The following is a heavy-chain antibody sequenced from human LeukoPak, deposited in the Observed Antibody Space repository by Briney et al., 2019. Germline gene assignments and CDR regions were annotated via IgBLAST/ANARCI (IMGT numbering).Heavy chain of an antibody. J-gene: IGHJ4*02. D-gene: IGHD6-13*01. CDR3: ARRRGSSWQTSYYFDY. CDR2: INPSGGST. V-gene: IGHV1-46*01. Sequence: ASVKVSCKASGYTFTGYYMHWVRQAPGQGLEWMGIINPSGGSTSYAQKFQGRVTMTRDTSTSTVYMELSSLRSEDTAVYYCARRRGSSWQTSYYFDYWGQGTLVTVSS. CDR1: GYTFTGYY.